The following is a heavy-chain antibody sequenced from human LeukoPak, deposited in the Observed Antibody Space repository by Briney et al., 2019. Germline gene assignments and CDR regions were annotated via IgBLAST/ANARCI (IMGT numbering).Heavy chain of an antibody. J-gene: IGHJ4*02. V-gene: IGHV3-21*04. CDR2: ISSSSSYI. CDR3: AKSPSSKVVILLDY. Sequence: GGSLRLSCAASGFTFSSYSMNWVRQAPGKGLEWVSSISSSSSYIYYADSVKGRFTISRDNSKNTLYLQMNSLRAEDTAVYYCAKSPSSKVVILLDYWGQGTLVTVSS. D-gene: IGHD6-13*01. CDR1: GFTFSSYS.